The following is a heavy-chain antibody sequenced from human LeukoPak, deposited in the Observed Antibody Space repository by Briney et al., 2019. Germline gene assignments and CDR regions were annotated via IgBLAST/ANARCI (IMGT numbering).Heavy chain of an antibody. CDR2: IYYSGST. CDR1: GGSISSGGYY. D-gene: IGHD4-23*01. J-gene: IGHJ3*02. Sequence: PSETLSLTCTVSGGSISSGGYYWSWIRQHPGKGLEWIGYIYYSGSTYYNPSLKSRVTISVDTSKNQFSLKLSSVTAADTAVYYCARDVVNHAFDIWGQGTMVTVSS. CDR3: ARDVVNHAFDI. V-gene: IGHV4-31*03.